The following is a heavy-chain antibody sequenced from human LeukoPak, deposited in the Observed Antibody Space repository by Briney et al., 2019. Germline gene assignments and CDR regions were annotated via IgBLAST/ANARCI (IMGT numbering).Heavy chain of an antibody. CDR1: GYTFTSYG. CDR2: FDPEDGET. CDR3: ATGEGIVGATLRY. V-gene: IGHV1-24*01. J-gene: IGHJ4*02. Sequence: GASVKVSCKASGYTFTSYGISWVRQAPGQGLEWMGGFDPEDGETIYAQKFQGRVTMTEDTSTDTAYMELSSLRSEDTAVYYCATGEGIVGATLRYWGQGTLVTVSS. D-gene: IGHD1-26*01.